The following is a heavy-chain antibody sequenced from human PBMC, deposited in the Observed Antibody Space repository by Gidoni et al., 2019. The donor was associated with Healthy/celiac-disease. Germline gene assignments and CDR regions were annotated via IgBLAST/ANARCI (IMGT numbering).Heavy chain of an antibody. CDR2: INSEGSSK. D-gene: IGHD5-12*01. V-gene: IGHV3-74*01. J-gene: IGHJ4*02. CDR3: ARRDSGYDLVDY. CDR1: GFTCSSYW. Sequence: EVQLLESGGGLVQPGGSLRLSCAASGFTCSSYWMHWVRQAPGKGLVWVSRINSEGSSKSSADSVKGRFNIARDNAKNTLYLKMNSLRAEDTAVYYCARRDSGYDLVDYWGQGTLVTVSS.